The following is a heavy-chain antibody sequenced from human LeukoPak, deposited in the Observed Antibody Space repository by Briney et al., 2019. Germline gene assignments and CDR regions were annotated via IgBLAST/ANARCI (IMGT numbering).Heavy chain of an antibody. V-gene: IGHV4-34*01. CDR3: ARLPPPSGYFYYMDV. CDR2: INHSGST. D-gene: IGHD6-25*01. J-gene: IGHJ6*03. CDR1: GGSFSGYY. Sequence: SETLSLTCAVYGGSFSGYYWSWIRQPPGKGLEWIGEINHSGSTNYNPSLKSRVTISVDTSKNQFSLKLSSVTAADTAVYYCARLPPPSGYFYYMDVWGKGTTVTISS.